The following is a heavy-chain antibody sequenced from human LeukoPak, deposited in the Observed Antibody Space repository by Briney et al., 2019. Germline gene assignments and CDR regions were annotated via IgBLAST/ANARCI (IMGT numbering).Heavy chain of an antibody. CDR3: ARTAMAAPDY. D-gene: IGHD5-18*01. CDR2: ISSSNSYI. V-gene: IGHV3-21*01. CDR1: GFTFTSYS. Sequence: GGSLRLSCVVSGFTFTSYSMNWVRQAPGKGLEWVSSISSSNSYIYYVDSVKGRFTISRDNAKNSLYLQMNSLRAEDTAVYYCARTAMAAPDYWGQGTLVTVSS. J-gene: IGHJ4*02.